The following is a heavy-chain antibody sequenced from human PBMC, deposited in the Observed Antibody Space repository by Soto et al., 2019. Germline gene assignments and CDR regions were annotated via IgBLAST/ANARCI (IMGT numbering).Heavy chain of an antibody. V-gene: IGHV3-48*01. Sequence: GESLKISCAASGFTFSSYSMNWVRQAPGKGLEWVSYISSSSSTIYYADSVKGRFTISRDNAKNSLYLQMNSLRAEDTAVYYCARDRVGVVIEGGLDYWGQGTLVTVSS. CDR2: ISSSSSTI. CDR3: ARDRVGVVIEGGLDY. CDR1: GFTFSSYS. D-gene: IGHD3-3*01. J-gene: IGHJ4*02.